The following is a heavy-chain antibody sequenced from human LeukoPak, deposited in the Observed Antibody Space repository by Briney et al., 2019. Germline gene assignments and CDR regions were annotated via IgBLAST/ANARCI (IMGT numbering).Heavy chain of an antibody. J-gene: IGHJ6*03. Sequence: SETLSLTCTVSGGSISSGSYYWSWIRQPAGKGLEWIGRIYTSGSTNYNPSLKSRVTISVGTSKNQFSLKLSSVTAADTAVYYCAREEGALLSDYMDVWGKGTTVTVSS. CDR1: GGSISSGSYY. D-gene: IGHD2-2*01. V-gene: IGHV4-61*02. CDR3: AREEGALLSDYMDV. CDR2: IYTSGST.